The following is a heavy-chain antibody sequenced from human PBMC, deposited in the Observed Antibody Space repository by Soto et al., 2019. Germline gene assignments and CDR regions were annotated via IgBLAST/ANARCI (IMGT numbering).Heavy chain of an antibody. D-gene: IGHD5-18*01. CDR3: ARGYDTALAPIF. CDR2: INHLTTT. CDR1: GGSFSSYH. V-gene: IGHV4-34*01. J-gene: IGHJ4*02. Sequence: SETLSLTCAAYGGSFSSYHWSWIRQTPGKGLEWIGEINHLTTTNYNPSLKSRVIISLDTPKNQFSLKLSSVTAADTAVYYCARGYDTALAPIFWGQGILVTVSS.